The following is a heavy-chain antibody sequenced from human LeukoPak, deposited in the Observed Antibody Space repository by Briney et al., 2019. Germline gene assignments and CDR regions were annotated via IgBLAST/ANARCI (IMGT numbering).Heavy chain of an antibody. V-gene: IGHV4-39*01. CDR2: IHYSGST. CDR1: GGPITSSRYY. D-gene: IGHD3-10*01. CDR3: ARLSPYLGSGSSAFPDDF. Sequence: SETLSLTCTVSGGPITSSRYYWGWIRQPPGKGLEWIGSIHYSGSTHYNPSLKSRVTMSVDTSKDQFSLRLSSVTAADTAVYYCARLSPYLGSGSSAFPDDFWGQGTLVTVSS. J-gene: IGHJ4*02.